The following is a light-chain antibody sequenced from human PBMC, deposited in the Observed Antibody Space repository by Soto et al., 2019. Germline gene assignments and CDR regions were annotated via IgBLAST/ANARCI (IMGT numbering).Light chain of an antibody. V-gene: IGLV2-14*03. CDR2: DVT. CDR1: SSDVGGYNY. CDR3: SSYTSSTTLVVSGAVV. Sequence: QSALTQPASVSGSPGQSITISCTGTSSDVGGYNYVSWYQQHPGKAPKLMTYDVTHRPSGVSYRFSGSKSGNTASLTISGLQAEDEADYYCSSYTSSTTLVVSGAVVFGGGTKLTVL. J-gene: IGLJ3*02.